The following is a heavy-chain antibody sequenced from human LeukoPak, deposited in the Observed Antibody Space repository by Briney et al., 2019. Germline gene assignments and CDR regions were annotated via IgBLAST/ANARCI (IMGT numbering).Heavy chain of an antibody. Sequence: PGGSLRLSCAGSGFTFITYSMSWVRQAPGKGLEWVSGISGSGVTTHYADFVKGRFTISRDNSKNTLYLQINSLRAEDTAIYYCARTTSGIQISYFDYWGQGTLVTVSS. V-gene: IGHV3-23*01. CDR1: GFTFITYS. J-gene: IGHJ4*02. CDR2: ISGSGVTT. D-gene: IGHD5-18*01. CDR3: ARTTSGIQISYFDY.